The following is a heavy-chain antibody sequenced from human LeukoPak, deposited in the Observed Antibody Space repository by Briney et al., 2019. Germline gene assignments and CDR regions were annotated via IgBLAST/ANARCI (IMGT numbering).Heavy chain of an antibody. CDR1: GGTFSSYA. CDR3: ARTLGYCSGGSCYWDY. V-gene: IGHV1-69*01. Sequence: ASVKVSCKASGGTFSSYAISWVRQAPGQGLEWMGGIIPIFGIANYAQKFQGRVTITADESTSTACMELSSLRSEDTAVYYCARTLGYCSGGSCYWDYWGQGTLVTVSS. J-gene: IGHJ4*02. CDR2: IIPIFGIA. D-gene: IGHD2-15*01.